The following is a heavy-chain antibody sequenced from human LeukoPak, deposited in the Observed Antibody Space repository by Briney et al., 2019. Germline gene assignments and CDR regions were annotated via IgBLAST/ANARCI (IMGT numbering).Heavy chain of an antibody. CDR1: GFTFGSFA. V-gene: IGHV3-7*03. J-gene: IGHJ4*02. Sequence: PGGSLRLSCAASGFTFGSFAMTWFRQAPGKGLEGVANINQDGSEKYFVDSVKGRFTISRDNAKNSLYLQMNSLRAEDTAVYYCAKIARLVSYLDYWGQGILVTVSS. CDR3: AKIARLVSYLDY. CDR2: INQDGSEK. D-gene: IGHD6-19*01.